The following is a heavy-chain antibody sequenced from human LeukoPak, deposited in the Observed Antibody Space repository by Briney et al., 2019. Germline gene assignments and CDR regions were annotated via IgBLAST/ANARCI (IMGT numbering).Heavy chain of an antibody. D-gene: IGHD1-1*01. V-gene: IGHV1-2*02. CDR2: INPNSGGT. CDR1: GYTFTGYY. Sequence: ASVKVSCKASGYTFTGYYMHWVRQAPGQGLEWMGWINPNSGGTNYAQKFQGRVTMTRDTSISTAYMELSRLRSEDTAVYYCATDRLERHAFDIWGQGTMVTVSS. J-gene: IGHJ3*02. CDR3: ATDRLERHAFDI.